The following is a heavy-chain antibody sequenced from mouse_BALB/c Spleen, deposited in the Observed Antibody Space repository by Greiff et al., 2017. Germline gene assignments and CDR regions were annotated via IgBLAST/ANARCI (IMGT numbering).Heavy chain of an antibody. CDR1: GFSLTSYG. D-gene: IGHD4-1*01. CDR3: ARAPGTAY. Sequence: VQVVESGPGLVAPSQSLSITCTVSGFSLTSYGVHWVRQPPGKGLEWLGVIWAGGSTNYNSALMSRLSISKDNSKSQVFLKMNSLQTDDTAMYYCARAPGTAYWGQGTLVTVSA. CDR2: IWAGGST. V-gene: IGHV2-9*02. J-gene: IGHJ3*01.